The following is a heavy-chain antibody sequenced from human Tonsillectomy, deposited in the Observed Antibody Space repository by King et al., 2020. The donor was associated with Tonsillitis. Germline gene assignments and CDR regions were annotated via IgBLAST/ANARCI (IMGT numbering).Heavy chain of an antibody. CDR2: IYYSGST. D-gene: IGHD3-10*01. CDR1: GGSISSYY. CDR3: ARGAMVRGVIHSLDY. Sequence: VQLQESGPGLVKPSETLSLTCTVSGGSISSYYWSWIRQPPGKGLEWIGYIYYSGSTNYNPSLKSRVTISVDTSKNPFSLKLSSVTAADTAVYYCARGAMVRGVIHSLDYWGQGTLVTVSS. V-gene: IGHV4-59*01. J-gene: IGHJ4*02.